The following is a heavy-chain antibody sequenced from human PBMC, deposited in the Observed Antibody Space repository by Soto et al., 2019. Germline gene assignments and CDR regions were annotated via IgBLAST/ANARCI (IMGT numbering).Heavy chain of an antibody. CDR3: AREINYYDSSGYYYVKEYGMDV. CDR1: GGSISSGDYY. Sequence: SETLSLTCTVSGGSISSGDYYWGWIRQPPGKGLEWIGYIYYSGSTYYNPSLKSRVTISVDTSKNQFSLKLSSVTAADTAVYYCAREINYYDSSGYYYVKEYGMDVWGQGTTVTVSS. J-gene: IGHJ6*02. D-gene: IGHD3-22*01. V-gene: IGHV4-30-4*01. CDR2: IYYSGST.